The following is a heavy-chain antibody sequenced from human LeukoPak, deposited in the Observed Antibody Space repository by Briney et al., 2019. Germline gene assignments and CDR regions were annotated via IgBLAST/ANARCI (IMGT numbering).Heavy chain of an antibody. D-gene: IGHD4-11*01. CDR3: ARRNGNYFDY. J-gene: IGHJ4*02. Sequence: GESLKISCQVSGYSFPSHWIGWVRQMPGKGLEWMGFIYPGDSNTRYSPSFQGQVTISVDKSISTAYLQWGSLKASDTATYYCARRNGNYFDYWGQGSLVSVSS. CDR1: GYSFPSHW. CDR2: IYPGDSNT. V-gene: IGHV5-51*01.